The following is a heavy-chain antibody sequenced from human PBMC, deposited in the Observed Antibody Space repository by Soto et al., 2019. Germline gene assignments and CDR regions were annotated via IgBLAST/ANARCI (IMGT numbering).Heavy chain of an antibody. CDR2: IYYSGST. V-gene: IGHV4-39*01. CDR1: GGSISSSSYY. Sequence: LSETLSLTCTVSGGSISSSSYYWGWIRQPPGKGLEWIGSIYYSGSTHYNPSLKSRVTISVDTSKNQFSLKLSSVTAADTAVYYCARRHTIQWQEVFDYWGQGTLVTVSS. J-gene: IGHJ4*02. CDR3: ARRHTIQWQEVFDY. D-gene: IGHD6-19*01.